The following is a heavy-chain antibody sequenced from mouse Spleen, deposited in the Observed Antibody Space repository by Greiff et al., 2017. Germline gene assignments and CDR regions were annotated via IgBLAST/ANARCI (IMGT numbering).Heavy chain of an antibody. D-gene: IGHD2-10*01. Sequence: QVQLQQPWAELVKPGASVKLSCKASGYTFTSYWMHWVKQRPGQGLEWIGMIHPNSGSTNYNEKFKSKATLTVDKSSSTAYMQLSSLTSEDSAVYYCARRPFYDYYAMDYWGQGTSVTVSS. V-gene: IGHV1-64*01. J-gene: IGHJ4*01. CDR1: GYTFTSYW. CDR2: IHPNSGST. CDR3: ARRPFYDYYAMDY.